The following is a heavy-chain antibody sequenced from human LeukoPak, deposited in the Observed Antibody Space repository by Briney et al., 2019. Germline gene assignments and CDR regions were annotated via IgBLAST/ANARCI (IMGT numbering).Heavy chain of an antibody. CDR3: ARVKVAGYSSGWYLGYFDY. Sequence: SQTLSLTCTVSGGSISSGSYYWSWIRQPAGRGLEWIGRIYTSGSTNYNPSLKSRVTISVDTSKNQFSLKLSSVTAADTAVYYCARVKVAGYSSGWYLGYFDYWGQGTLVTVSS. J-gene: IGHJ4*02. CDR1: GGSISSGSYY. D-gene: IGHD6-19*01. V-gene: IGHV4-61*02. CDR2: IYTSGST.